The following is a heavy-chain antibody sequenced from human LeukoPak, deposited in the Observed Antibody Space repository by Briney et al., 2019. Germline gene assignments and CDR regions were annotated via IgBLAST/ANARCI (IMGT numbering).Heavy chain of an antibody. V-gene: IGHV1-46*01. D-gene: IGHD3-16*02. J-gene: IGHJ4*02. Sequence: GASVKVSCKASGYTFTSDYLHWLRQAPGQGLEWMGIINPSGGSTSYAQKFQGRVTMTRDMSTSTVYMELSSLRSEDTAVYYCARARTDYVWGSYRYLLDYWGQGTLVTVSS. CDR3: ARARTDYVWGSYRYLLDY. CDR1: GYTFTSDY. CDR2: INPSGGST.